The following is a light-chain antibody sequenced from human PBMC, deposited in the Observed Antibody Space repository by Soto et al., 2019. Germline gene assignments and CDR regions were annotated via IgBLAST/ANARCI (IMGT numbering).Light chain of an antibody. CDR2: KPS. V-gene: IGKV1-5*03. CDR3: QQYNSYSGT. CDR1: QSISSW. J-gene: IGKJ1*01. Sequence: DIQMTQSPSTLSASVGDRVTITCRASQSISSWLAWYQQKPGKAPKFLIYKPSSLESGVPSGFSGSGSGTEFTLTISSLQPDDFATYYCQQYNSYSGTFGQGTKVEIK.